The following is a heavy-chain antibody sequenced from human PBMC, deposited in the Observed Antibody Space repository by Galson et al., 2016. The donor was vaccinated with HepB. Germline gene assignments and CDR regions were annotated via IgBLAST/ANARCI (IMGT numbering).Heavy chain of an antibody. Sequence: SVKVSCKASGDTFSSYAFSWVRQAPGQGLEWMGGIIPMFPTINYAQKFQGRVTITAHESTSTAYMELNSLRSEDTAVYYCARASGSYFLDYWGQGTLVTVSA. V-gene: IGHV1-69*13. D-gene: IGHD1-26*01. CDR3: ARASGSYFLDY. J-gene: IGHJ4*02. CDR1: GDTFSSYA. CDR2: IIPMFPTI.